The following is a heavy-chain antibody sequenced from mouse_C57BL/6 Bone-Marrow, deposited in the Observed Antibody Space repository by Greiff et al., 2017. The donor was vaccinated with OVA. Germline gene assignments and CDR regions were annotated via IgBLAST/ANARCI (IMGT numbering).Heavy chain of an antibody. CDR3: ARRALRYDAMDD. J-gene: IGHJ4*01. CDR1: GYTFTSYW. CDR2: IYPGSGST. Sequence: VQLQQPGAELVKPGASVKMSCKASGYTFTSYWITWVKQRPGQGLEWIGDIYPGSGSTNYNEKFKSKATRTVDTSSSTAYMQLSSLTSEDSAVYYCARRALRYDAMDDWGQGTSVTVSS. D-gene: IGHD1-1*01. V-gene: IGHV1-55*01.